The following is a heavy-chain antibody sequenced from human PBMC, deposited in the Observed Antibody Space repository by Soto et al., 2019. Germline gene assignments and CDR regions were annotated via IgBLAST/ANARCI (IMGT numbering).Heavy chain of an antibody. Sequence: QVQLQASGPGLVKPSQTLSLTCTVSGGSISSGAYYWSWIRQHPGTGVEWIGYIYYSGSTFYNPSLKSRVTISVDTSMNQFSLKLNSVTAADTAVYYCARDAGDRGDLDYWGQGTLVTVSS. CDR1: GGSISSGAYY. D-gene: IGHD7-27*01. J-gene: IGHJ4*02. V-gene: IGHV4-31*03. CDR2: IYYSGST. CDR3: ARDAGDRGDLDY.